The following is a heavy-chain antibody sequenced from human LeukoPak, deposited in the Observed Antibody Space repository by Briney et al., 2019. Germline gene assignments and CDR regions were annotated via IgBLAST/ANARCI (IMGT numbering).Heavy chain of an antibody. Sequence: SETLSLTCTVSGGSISSSSYYWGWIRQPPGKGLEWIGSIYYSGSTYYNPSLKSRVTISVDTSKNQFSLKLSSVTAADTAVYYCARVSLGSSGWLDAFDIWGQGTMVTVSS. V-gene: IGHV4-39*07. CDR2: IYYSGST. J-gene: IGHJ3*02. D-gene: IGHD6-19*01. CDR3: ARVSLGSSGWLDAFDI. CDR1: GGSISSSSYY.